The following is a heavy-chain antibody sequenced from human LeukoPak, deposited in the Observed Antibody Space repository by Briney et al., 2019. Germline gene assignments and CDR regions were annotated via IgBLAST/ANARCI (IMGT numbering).Heavy chain of an antibody. CDR1: GLTFSNYS. D-gene: IGHD5-12*01. J-gene: IGHJ4*02. V-gene: IGHV3-21*01. CDR2: ISSSSSYI. Sequence: GGSLRLSCAASGLTFSNYSMNWVRQAPGKGLEWVSSISSSSSYIYYADSVKGRFTISRDNAKNSLYLQMNSLRAEDTAVYYCARDPQAYSGYDNDYWGQGTLVTVSS. CDR3: ARDPQAYSGYDNDY.